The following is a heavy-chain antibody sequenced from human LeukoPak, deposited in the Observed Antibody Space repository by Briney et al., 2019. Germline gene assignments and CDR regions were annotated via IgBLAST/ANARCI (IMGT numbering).Heavy chain of an antibody. CDR2: ISAYNGNT. J-gene: IGHJ3*02. CDR3: ARDHAHTVTKDDDAFDI. CDR1: GYTFTSYG. V-gene: IGHV1-18*01. Sequence: ASVKVSCKASGYTFTSYGISWVRQAPGQGLEWMGWISAYNGNTNYAQKLQGRVTMTTDTSTSTAYMELRSLRSDDTAVYYCARDHAHTVTKDDDAFDIWGQGTMVTVSS. D-gene: IGHD4-17*01.